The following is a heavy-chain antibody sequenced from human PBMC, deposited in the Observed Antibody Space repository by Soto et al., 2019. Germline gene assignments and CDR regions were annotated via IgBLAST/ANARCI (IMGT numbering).Heavy chain of an antibody. Sequence: QLQLQESGPGLVKPSETLSLTCTVSGGSISSSSYYWGWIRQPPGKGREWIGSIYYSGSTYYNTSLKRRVTKSVDTSKTQFSQKLSSVTAADTAVYYCARHHTIAVAAEGFDPWGQGTLVTVSS. CDR2: IYYSGST. D-gene: IGHD6-19*01. V-gene: IGHV4-39*01. J-gene: IGHJ5*02. CDR3: ARHHTIAVAAEGFDP. CDR1: GGSISSSSYY.